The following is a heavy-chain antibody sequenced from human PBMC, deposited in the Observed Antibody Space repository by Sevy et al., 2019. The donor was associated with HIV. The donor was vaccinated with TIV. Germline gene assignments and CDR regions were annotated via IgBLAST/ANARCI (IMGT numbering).Heavy chain of an antibody. CDR3: ARDHDSGGYSKMDV. J-gene: IGHJ6*02. V-gene: IGHV3-74*01. CDR2: ISGDVSST. CDR1: GFTFSSYW. D-gene: IGHD3-22*01. Sequence: GESLKISCAGSGFTFSSYWMHWVRQAPGKGLVWVSRISGDVSSTTYADSVKGRFTISRDNAKNTLFLQMNSLRAEDSAVYFCARDHDSGGYSKMDVWGQGTPVTVSS.